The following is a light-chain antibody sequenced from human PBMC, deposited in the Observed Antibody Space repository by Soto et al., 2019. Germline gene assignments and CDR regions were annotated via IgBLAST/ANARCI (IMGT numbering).Light chain of an antibody. V-gene: IGKV1-27*01. Sequence: DIQMTQSPPSLSTSVGERVTITCRASQGISNFLAWYQQKPGKVPRLLIYAASTLQSGVPSRFSGSQSGTDFTLTISSLQPEDADTYYCQKYNSAPLTLGGGTKVDIK. CDR2: AAS. CDR3: QKYNSAPLT. J-gene: IGKJ4*01. CDR1: QGISNF.